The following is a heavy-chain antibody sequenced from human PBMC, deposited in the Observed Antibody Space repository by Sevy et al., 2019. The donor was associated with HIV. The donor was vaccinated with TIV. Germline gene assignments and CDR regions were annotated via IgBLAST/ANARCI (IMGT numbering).Heavy chain of an antibody. Sequence: ASVKVSCKASGGTFSSYAISWVRQAPGQGLEWMGGIIPIFGTANYAQKFQGRVTITADESTSTAYMELSSLRSEDTAVYYWAILTRRGIVVVPAAMGGYYYGMDVWGQGTTVTVSS. CDR2: IIPIFGTA. J-gene: IGHJ6*02. CDR1: GGTFSSYA. D-gene: IGHD2-2*01. CDR3: AILTRRGIVVVPAAMGGYYYGMDV. V-gene: IGHV1-69*13.